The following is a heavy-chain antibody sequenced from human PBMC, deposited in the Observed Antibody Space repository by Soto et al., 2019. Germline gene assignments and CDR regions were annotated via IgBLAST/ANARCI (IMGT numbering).Heavy chain of an antibody. J-gene: IGHJ4*02. CDR3: ARENGPLRGIAAAGTDY. D-gene: IGHD6-13*01. V-gene: IGHV4-31*03. CDR1: GGSISSGGYY. CDR2: IYYSGST. Sequence: SETLSLTCTVSGGSISSGGYYWSWIRQHPGKGLEWIGYIYYSGSTYYNPSLKSRVTISVDTSKNQFSLKLSSVTAADTAVYYCARENGPLRGIAAAGTDYWGQGTLVTVSS.